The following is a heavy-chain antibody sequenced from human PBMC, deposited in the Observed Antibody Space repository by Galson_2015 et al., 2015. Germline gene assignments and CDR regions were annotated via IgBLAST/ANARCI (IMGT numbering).Heavy chain of an antibody. CDR3: AIMSSGSYELSY. V-gene: IGHV4-61*01. D-gene: IGHD1-26*01. CDR1: GGSVSSGSYY. J-gene: IGHJ4*02. CDR2: IYYSGST. Sequence: SETLSLTCTVSGGSVSSGSYYWSWIRQPPGKGLEWIGYIYYSGSTDYNPSLKSRVTISVDTSKNQFSLKLSSVTAADTAVYYCAIMSSGSYELSYWGQGTLVTVPS.